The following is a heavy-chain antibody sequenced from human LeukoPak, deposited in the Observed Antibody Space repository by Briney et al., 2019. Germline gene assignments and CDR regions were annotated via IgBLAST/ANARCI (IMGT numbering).Heavy chain of an antibody. D-gene: IGHD3-10*01. CDR1: GGSISSGGYS. CDR2: IYHSGST. V-gene: IGHV4-30-2*01. CDR3: ARDRPGSDWYFDL. J-gene: IGHJ2*01. Sequence: SQTLSLTCAVSGGSISSGGYSWSWIRQPPGKGLEWIGYIYHSGSTYYNPSLKSRVTISVDRSKNQFSLKLSSVTAADTAVYYCARDRPGSDWYFDLWGRGTLVTVSS.